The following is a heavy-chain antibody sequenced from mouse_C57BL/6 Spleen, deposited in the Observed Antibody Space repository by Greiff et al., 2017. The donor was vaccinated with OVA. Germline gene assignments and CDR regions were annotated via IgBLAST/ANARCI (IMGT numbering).Heavy chain of an antibody. Sequence: QVQLQQPGAELVRPGTSVKLSCKASGYTFTSYWMPWVKQRPGQGLEWIGVIDPSDSYTNYNQKFKGKATLTADKSSSTAYMQLSSLTSEDSAVYFCARTGYADYAMDYWGQGTSVTVSS. CDR3: ARTGYADYAMDY. CDR2: IDPSDSYT. J-gene: IGHJ4*01. D-gene: IGHD2-14*01. V-gene: IGHV1-59*01. CDR1: GYTFTSYW.